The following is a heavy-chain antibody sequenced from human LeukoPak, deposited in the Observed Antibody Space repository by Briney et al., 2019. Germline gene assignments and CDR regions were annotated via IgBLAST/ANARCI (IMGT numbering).Heavy chain of an antibody. CDR2: MNPNSGNT. D-gene: IGHD3-10*01. V-gene: IGHV1-8*03. CDR3: ARDTSLWFGEYNY. Sequence: ASVKVSCKASGYTFTSYDINWVRQATGQGLEWMGWMNPNSGNTGYAQKFQGRVTITRNTSISTAYMELSSVTAADTAVYYCARDTSLWFGEYNYWGQGTLVTVSS. J-gene: IGHJ4*02. CDR1: GYTFTSYD.